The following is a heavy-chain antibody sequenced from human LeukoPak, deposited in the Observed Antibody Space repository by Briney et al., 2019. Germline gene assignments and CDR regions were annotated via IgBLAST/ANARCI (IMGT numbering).Heavy chain of an antibody. CDR3: ARDGTTVTTGEYYFDY. D-gene: IGHD4-17*01. CDR2: IIPIFGTA. Sequence: SVKVSCKASGYTFTNYDINWVRQAPGQGLEWMGGIIPIFGTANYAQKFQGRVTITADKSTSTAYMELSSLRSEDTAVYYCARDGTTVTTGEYYFDYWGQGTLVTVSS. J-gene: IGHJ4*02. V-gene: IGHV1-69*06. CDR1: GYTFTNYD.